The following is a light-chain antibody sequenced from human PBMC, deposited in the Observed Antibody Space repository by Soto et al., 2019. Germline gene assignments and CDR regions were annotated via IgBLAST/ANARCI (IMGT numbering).Light chain of an antibody. CDR3: CSYTSSETVV. J-gene: IGLJ3*02. CDR2: EVN. CDR1: NSDVGKYDF. Sequence: QSALTQPASVSGTPGQSITISCTGTNSDVGKYDFVSWYQHYPDKAPKFIIYEVNKRPSGVSHRFSGSKSGSTASLTISVLQAEDEAHYYCCSYTSSETVVFGGGTKVTVL. V-gene: IGLV2-23*02.